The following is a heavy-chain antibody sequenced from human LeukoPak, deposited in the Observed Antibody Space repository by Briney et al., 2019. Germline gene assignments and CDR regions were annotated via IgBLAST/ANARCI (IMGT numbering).Heavy chain of an antibody. CDR1: GYTFSGYY. Sequence: ASVEVSCKASGYTFSGYYIHWVRQAPGQGLEWMGWISAYNGNTNYAQKLQGRVTMTTDTSTSTAYMELRSLRSDDTAVYYCARVSDQRGSDYYYYGMDVWGQGTTVTVSS. CDR2: ISAYNGNT. D-gene: IGHD3-16*01. CDR3: ARVSDQRGSDYYYYGMDV. J-gene: IGHJ6*02. V-gene: IGHV1-18*04.